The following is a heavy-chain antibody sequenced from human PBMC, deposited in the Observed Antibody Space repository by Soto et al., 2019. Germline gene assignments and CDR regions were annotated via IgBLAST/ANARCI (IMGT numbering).Heavy chain of an antibody. CDR1: GYTFTSYA. Sequence: GASVKVSCKASGYTFTSYAMHWVRPAPGQGLEWMGWINAGNGNTKYSQKFQGRVTITRDTSASTAYMEVSSLRSEDTALNSCARDRLRSFTYGGYRQPSDGWFYPWGQGTLVTVSS. CDR2: INAGNGNT. D-gene: IGHD5-12*01. V-gene: IGHV1-3*01. CDR3: ARDRLRSFTYGGYRQPSDGWFYP. J-gene: IGHJ5*02.